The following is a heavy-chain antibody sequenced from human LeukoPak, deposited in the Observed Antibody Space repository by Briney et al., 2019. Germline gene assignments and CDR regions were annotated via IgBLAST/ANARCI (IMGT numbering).Heavy chain of an antibody. CDR2: IYYSGST. D-gene: IGHD3-22*01. CDR3: ASAHSSYYYDSSGSPGYYYMDV. J-gene: IGHJ6*03. CDR1: GGSISSYY. V-gene: IGHV4-59*01. Sequence: SETLSLTCTVSGGSISSYYWSWIRQPPGKGLEWIGYIYYSGSTNYNPSLKSRVTISVDTSKNQFSLKLSSVTAADTAVYYCASAHSSYYYDSSGSPGYYYMDVWGKGTTVTVSS.